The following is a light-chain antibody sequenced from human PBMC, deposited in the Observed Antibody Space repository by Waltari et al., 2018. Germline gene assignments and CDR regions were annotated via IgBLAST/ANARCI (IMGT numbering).Light chain of an antibody. Sequence: DIQMTQPPSTLSASVGDRFTIPCRASQSISNWLAWYQQKPWKAPKLLIYKASTLESGVPSRFSGSGSGTEFTLTISSLQPDDFATYYCQQYNSYSLLSFGGGTKVEIK. CDR1: QSISNW. CDR2: KAS. J-gene: IGKJ4*01. CDR3: QQYNSYSLLS. V-gene: IGKV1-5*03.